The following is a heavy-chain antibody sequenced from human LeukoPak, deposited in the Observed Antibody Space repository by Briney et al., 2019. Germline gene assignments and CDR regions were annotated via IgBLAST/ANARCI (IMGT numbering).Heavy chain of an antibody. J-gene: IGHJ4*02. CDR3: AKVGRIDYVWGIMEFDY. D-gene: IGHD3-16*01. V-gene: IGHV3-23*01. Sequence: RAGGSLRLSCAASGFTFSSYAMSWVRQAPGKGLEWVSAISGSGGSTYYADSVKGRFTISRDNSKNTLYLQMNSLRAEDTAVYYCAKVGRIDYVWGIMEFDYWGQGTLVTVSS. CDR2: ISGSGGST. CDR1: GFTFSSYA.